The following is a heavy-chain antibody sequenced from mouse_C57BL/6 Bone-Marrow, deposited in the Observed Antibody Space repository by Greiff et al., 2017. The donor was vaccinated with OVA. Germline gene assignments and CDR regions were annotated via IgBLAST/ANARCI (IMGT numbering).Heavy chain of an antibody. V-gene: IGHV5-16*01. D-gene: IGHD1-1*01. Sequence: EVQRVESEGGLVQPGSSMKLSCTASGFNFSDYYMAWVRQVPEKGLEWVAYINHDGSSTDYLDSLQSRFIISRDNATNILYLQMSSLKSEDTATYYCARAITTVVAFDYWGQGTTLTVSS. CDR3: ARAITTVVAFDY. CDR2: INHDGSST. CDR1: GFNFSDYY. J-gene: IGHJ2*01.